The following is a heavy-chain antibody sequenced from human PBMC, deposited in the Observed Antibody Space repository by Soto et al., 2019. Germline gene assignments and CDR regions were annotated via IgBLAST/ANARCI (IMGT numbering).Heavy chain of an antibody. V-gene: IGHV4-30-4*01. D-gene: IGHD6-6*01. J-gene: IGHJ4*02. CDR1: GCSISSDDYY. Sequence: SETLSLTGAVSGCSISSDDYYWTWIRQPPGKGLEWIGYIYYSGKTNYNPSLDSRLTISIDRSKNQFSLTLSSVSGADTALYYCARDRSNSPDYFDYWGQGTLVIVSS. CDR3: ARDRSNSPDYFDY. CDR2: IYYSGKT.